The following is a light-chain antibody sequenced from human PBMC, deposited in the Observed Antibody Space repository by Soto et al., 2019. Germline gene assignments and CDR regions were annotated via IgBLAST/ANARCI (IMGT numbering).Light chain of an antibody. CDR3: QQGYSRPLT. J-gene: IGKJ1*01. CDR1: QSINNY. V-gene: IGKV1-39*01. CDR2: AAS. Sequence: DIQMTQSPSSLSASVGDSFTISCRASQSINNYLNWYQLKPGRAPKLLIYAASILQSGVPPRFSGSGSGTDFTLTINSLQPEDFADYLCQQGYSRPLTFGQGTK.